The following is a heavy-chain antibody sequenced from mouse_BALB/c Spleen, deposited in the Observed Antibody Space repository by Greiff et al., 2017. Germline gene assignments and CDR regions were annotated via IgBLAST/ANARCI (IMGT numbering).Heavy chain of an antibody. D-gene: IGHD2-1*01. CDR1: GFSLSTSGMS. Sequence: QVTLKVSGPGILQPSQTLSLTCSFSGFSLSTSGMSVGWIRQPSGKGLEWLAHIWWNDDKYYNPALKSRLTISKDTSNNQVFLKIASVVTADTATYYCARIAGNYGYFDVWGAGTTVTVSS. CDR3: ARIAGNYGYFDV. J-gene: IGHJ1*01. V-gene: IGHV8-8*01. CDR2: IWWNDDK.